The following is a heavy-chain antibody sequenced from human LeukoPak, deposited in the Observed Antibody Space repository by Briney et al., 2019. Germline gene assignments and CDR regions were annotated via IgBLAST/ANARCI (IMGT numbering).Heavy chain of an antibody. CDR2: ISSNGGST. D-gene: IGHD1-26*01. Sequence: AGGSLRLSCAASGFTFSSHPMHWVQQAPGKGLEYVSRISSNGGSTYYADSVKGRFVISRDNSDNTMYLQMGSLRTEDMAVYYCARSSGSYGPFEFWGQGALVTVSS. V-gene: IGHV3-64*02. CDR3: ARSSGSYGPFEF. CDR1: GFTFSSHP. J-gene: IGHJ4*02.